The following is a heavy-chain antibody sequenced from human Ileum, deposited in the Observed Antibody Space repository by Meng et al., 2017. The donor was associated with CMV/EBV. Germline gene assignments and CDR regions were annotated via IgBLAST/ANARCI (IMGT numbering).Heavy chain of an antibody. V-gene: IGHV3-21*01. D-gene: IGHD3-10*01. CDR1: FSPYT. J-gene: IGHJ4*02. CDR2: ITGTSSYI. Sequence: FSPYTRNWVRQAPGKGLEWVSSITGTSSYIFYADSLKGRFTISRDNAKNSLYLQMNSLRAEDSAVYYCAREGSYYYESGRYYNNFDYWGQGTLVTVSS. CDR3: AREGSYYYESGRYYNNFDY.